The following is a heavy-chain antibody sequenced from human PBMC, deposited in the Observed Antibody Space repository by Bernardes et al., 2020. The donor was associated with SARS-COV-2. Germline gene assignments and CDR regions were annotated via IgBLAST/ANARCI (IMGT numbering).Heavy chain of an antibody. J-gene: IGHJ6*02. Sequence: SETLSLTCTVSGGSISNSNYYWGWLLQAPGKGLEWIGSIYSSGTTYYNPSVQGRITGSVDTAKNQFSLRLSFVSAADTAVYYCAGSSCGIDCYIGGLRSWDYGMDVWGQGTTVTVSS. CDR3: AGSSCGIDCYIGGLRSWDYGMDV. CDR2: IYSSGTT. V-gene: IGHV4-39*01. D-gene: IGHD2-21*02. CDR1: GGSISNSNYY.